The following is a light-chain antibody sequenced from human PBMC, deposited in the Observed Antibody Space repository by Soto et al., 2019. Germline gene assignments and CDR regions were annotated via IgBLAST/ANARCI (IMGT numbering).Light chain of an antibody. J-gene: IGKJ2*01. V-gene: IGKV3-11*01. CDR3: QQRSNWPSYT. Sequence: EIVLTQSPATLSLSPGERATLSCRASQSVSSYLAWYQQKPGQAPRLLIYDASNRATDIPARFSGSGSGTDFTLTISSLGPEDFAVYYCQQRSNWPSYTFGQGTKLEIK. CDR2: DAS. CDR1: QSVSSY.